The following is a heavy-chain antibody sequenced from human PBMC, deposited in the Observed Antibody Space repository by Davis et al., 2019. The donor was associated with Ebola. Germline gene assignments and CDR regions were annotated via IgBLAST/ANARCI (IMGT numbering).Heavy chain of an antibody. Sequence: SETLSLTCTVSGGSISSHYWSWIRQPPGKGLEWIGRLYASGSNNYNPSLKSRVTMSVDASKKQFSLKLSSVTAADTAVYYCARVSNFGRFRIVLYFDYWGRGTLVTVSS. D-gene: IGHD2-8*01. V-gene: IGHV4-4*07. J-gene: IGHJ4*02. CDR3: ARVSNFGRFRIVLYFDY. CDR2: LYASGSN. CDR1: GGSISSHY.